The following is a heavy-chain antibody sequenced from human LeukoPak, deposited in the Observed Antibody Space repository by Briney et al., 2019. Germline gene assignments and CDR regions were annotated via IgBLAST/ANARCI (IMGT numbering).Heavy chain of an antibody. V-gene: IGHV4-59*11. CDR2: IYYSGST. CDR3: ARDRGGYDGYFDY. CDR1: GGSISGHY. J-gene: IGHJ4*02. D-gene: IGHD5-12*01. Sequence: SETLSLTCTVSGGSISGHYWSWIRQPPGKGLEWIGYIYYSGSTNYNPSLKSRVTISLDTSKNQFSLKLSSVTAADTAVYYCARDRGGYDGYFDYWGQGTLVTVSS.